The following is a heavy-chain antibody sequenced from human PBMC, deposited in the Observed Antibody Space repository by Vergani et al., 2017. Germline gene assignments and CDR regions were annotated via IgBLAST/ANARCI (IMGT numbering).Heavy chain of an antibody. D-gene: IGHD1-14*01. J-gene: IGHJ4*02. V-gene: IGHV4-59*01. Sequence: QVQLQESGPGLVRPSETLSLTCTVSGGPLSGYYWNWIRQTPGEGLEWIGYVEDSGYFNYNPSLKTRISMSSDTSNNQFSLMLSSVTVAYTAVYYCARSIVSRNPPDYFDNWGQGTLVTVSS. CDR2: VEDSGYF. CDR1: GGPLSGYY. CDR3: ARSIVSRNPPDYFDN.